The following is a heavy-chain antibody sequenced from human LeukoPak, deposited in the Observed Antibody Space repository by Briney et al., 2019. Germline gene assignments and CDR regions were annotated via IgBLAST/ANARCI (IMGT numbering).Heavy chain of an antibody. Sequence: GGSLRLSCAASGFTFSSYSMNWVRQAPWKGLEWVSSISSSSSYIYYADSVKGRFTISRDNAKNSLYLQMNSLRAEDTAVYYCARDTRGRYMDVWGKGTTVTVSS. CDR2: ISSSSSYI. D-gene: IGHD3-10*01. CDR1: GFTFSSYS. CDR3: ARDTRGRYMDV. V-gene: IGHV3-21*01. J-gene: IGHJ6*03.